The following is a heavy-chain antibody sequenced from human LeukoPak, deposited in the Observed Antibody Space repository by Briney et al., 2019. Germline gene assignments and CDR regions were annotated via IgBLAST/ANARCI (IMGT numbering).Heavy chain of an antibody. CDR2: INHSGST. CDR3: ARDPDIVVVVAATPVDY. D-gene: IGHD2-15*01. V-gene: IGHV4-34*01. CDR1: GGSFSGYY. J-gene: IGHJ4*02. Sequence: SETLSLTCAVYGGSFSGYYWSWIRQPPGKGLEWIGEINHSGSTNYNPSLKSRVTISVDTSKNQFSLKLSSVTAADTAVYYCARDPDIVVVVAATPVDYWGQGTLVTVSS.